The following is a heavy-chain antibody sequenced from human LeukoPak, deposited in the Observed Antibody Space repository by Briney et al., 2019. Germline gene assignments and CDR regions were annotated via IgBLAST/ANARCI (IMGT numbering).Heavy chain of an antibody. CDR3: ARGYFDWAYFDY. Sequence: PSETLSLTCTVSGGSISSYYWSWIRQPPGKGLEWIGYIYYSGSTNYNPSLKSRVTISVDTSKNQFSLKLSSVTAADTAVYYCARGYFDWAYFDYWGQGTLVTVSS. CDR1: GGSISSYY. D-gene: IGHD3-9*01. CDR2: IYYSGST. V-gene: IGHV4-59*01. J-gene: IGHJ4*02.